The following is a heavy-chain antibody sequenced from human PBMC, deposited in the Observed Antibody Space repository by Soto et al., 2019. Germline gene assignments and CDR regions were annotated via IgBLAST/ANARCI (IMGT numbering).Heavy chain of an antibody. CDR3: ARTAGAGKYYYGVDV. J-gene: IGHJ6*02. CDR2: IYPGDSDT. D-gene: IGHD6-13*01. Sequence: GESLKICCQGSGYSFTSYWIHWVRQMPGKGLEWMGIIYPGDSDTRYSPSFQGQVTISADKSISTAYLQWSSLKASDTAMYYCARTAGAGKYYYGVDVWGQGTTDTVSS. CDR1: GYSFTSYW. V-gene: IGHV5-51*01.